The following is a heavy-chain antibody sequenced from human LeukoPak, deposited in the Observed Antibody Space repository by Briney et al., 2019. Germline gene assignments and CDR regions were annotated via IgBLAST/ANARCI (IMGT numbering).Heavy chain of an antibody. CDR1: GGSFSGYY. D-gene: IGHD3-10*01. V-gene: IGHV4-59*01. CDR2: IYYSGST. CDR3: ARATDYYGSGGDWYFDL. J-gene: IGHJ2*01. Sequence: SETLSLTCAVYGGSFSGYYWSWIRQPPGKGLEWIGYIYYSGSTNYNPSLKSRVTISVDTSKNQFSLKLSSVTAADTAVYYCARATDYYGSGGDWYFDLWGRGTLVTVSS.